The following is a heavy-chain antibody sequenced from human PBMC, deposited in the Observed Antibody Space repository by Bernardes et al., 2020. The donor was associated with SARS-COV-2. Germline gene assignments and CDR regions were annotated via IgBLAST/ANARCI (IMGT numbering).Heavy chain of an antibody. V-gene: IGHV1-8*01. Sequence: AARKVYCKASGYTFTSYDINWVRQATGQGLEWMGWMNPNSGNTGYAQKFQGRVTMTRNTSISTAYMELSSLRSEDTAVYYCARAQLGVIYYYYYYGMDVWGQGTTVTVSS. J-gene: IGHJ6*02. CDR2: MNPNSGNT. D-gene: IGHD2-21*01. CDR3: ARAQLGVIYYYYYYGMDV. CDR1: GYTFTSYD.